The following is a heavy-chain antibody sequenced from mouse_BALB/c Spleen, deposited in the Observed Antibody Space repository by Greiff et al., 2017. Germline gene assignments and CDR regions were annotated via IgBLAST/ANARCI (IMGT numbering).Heavy chain of an antibody. V-gene: IGHV5-6-5*01. CDR1: GFTFSSYA. Sequence: DVMLVESGGGLVKPGGSLKLSCAASGFTFSSYAMSWVRQTPEKRLEWVASISSGGSTYYPDSVKGRFTISRDNARNILYLQMSSLRSEDTAMYYCASRGSRGNYWGQGTTLTVSS. CDR2: ISSGGST. D-gene: IGHD1-1*01. J-gene: IGHJ2*01. CDR3: ASRGSRGNY.